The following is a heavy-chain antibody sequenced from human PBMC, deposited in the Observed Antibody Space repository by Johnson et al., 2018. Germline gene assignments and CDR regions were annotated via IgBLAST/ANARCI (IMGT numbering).Heavy chain of an antibody. V-gene: IGHV3-21*01. Sequence: VQLVQSGGGLVKPGGSLRLSCAASGFTFSSYSMNWVRQAPGKGLEWVSSIISSSRYIYYADSVKGRFTISRDNAKNSLYLQMNSLGAEDPDVYYCARDNMAAAGPAFDIWGQGTMVTVSS. J-gene: IGHJ3*02. CDR2: IISSSRYI. CDR3: ARDNMAAAGPAFDI. CDR1: GFTFSSYS. D-gene: IGHD6-13*01.